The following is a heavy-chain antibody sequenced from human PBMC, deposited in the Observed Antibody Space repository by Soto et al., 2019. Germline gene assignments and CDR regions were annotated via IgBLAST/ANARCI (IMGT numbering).Heavy chain of an antibody. CDR3: ARDLCSGGSCYEADALDI. CDR1: GGTFSSYA. CDR2: IIPIFGTA. V-gene: IGHV1-69*01. Sequence: QVQLVQSGAEVKKPGSSVKVSCKASGGTFSSYAISWVRQAPGQGLEWMGGIIPIFGTANYAQKFQGRVTITADESTSTAYMELSSLRSEDTAVYYCARDLCSGGSCYEADALDIWGQGTMVTVSS. J-gene: IGHJ3*02. D-gene: IGHD2-15*01.